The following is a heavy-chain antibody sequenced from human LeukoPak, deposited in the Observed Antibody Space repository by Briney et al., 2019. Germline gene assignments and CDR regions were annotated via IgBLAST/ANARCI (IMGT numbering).Heavy chain of an antibody. CDR3: ARAYSSGWYCVDY. J-gene: IGHJ4*02. CDR2: IYYSGST. D-gene: IGHD6-19*01. Sequence: KPSETLSLTCTVSGGSISSYYWSWIRQPPGKGLEWIGYIYYSGSTNYNPSLKSRVTISVDTSKNQFSLKLSSLTAADTAVYYCARAYSSGWYCVDYWGQGTLVTVSS. CDR1: GGSISSYY. V-gene: IGHV4-59*01.